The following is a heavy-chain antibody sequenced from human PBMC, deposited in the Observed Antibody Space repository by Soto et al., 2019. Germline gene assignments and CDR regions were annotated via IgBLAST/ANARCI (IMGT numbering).Heavy chain of an antibody. J-gene: IGHJ4*02. Sequence: GESLKISCKGSGYSFTSYWIGWVRQMPGKGLEWMGIIYPGDSDTRYSPSFQGQVTISADKSISTAYLQWSSLKASDTAMYYCARHRHDSSGYYWFDYWGQGTLVTVSS. V-gene: IGHV5-51*01. CDR1: GYSFTSYW. CDR3: ARHRHDSSGYYWFDY. CDR2: IYPGDSDT. D-gene: IGHD3-22*01.